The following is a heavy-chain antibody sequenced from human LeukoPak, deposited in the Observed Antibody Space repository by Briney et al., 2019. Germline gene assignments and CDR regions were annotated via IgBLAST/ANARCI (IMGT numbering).Heavy chain of an antibody. V-gene: IGHV4-39*01. CDR3: ARHRPGEIMVAGSQYNWFNP. Sequence: SETLSLTCIVSGGSISDSSYFWGWIRQPPGKGLEWIGSIYYSGNTHYKSSLQSRVTISVDTSKNQVSLNLRTVTAADTAVYYCARHRPGEIMVAGSQYNWFNPWGQGTLVTVSS. J-gene: IGHJ5*02. CDR2: IYYSGNT. D-gene: IGHD2-8*01. CDR1: GGSISDSSYF.